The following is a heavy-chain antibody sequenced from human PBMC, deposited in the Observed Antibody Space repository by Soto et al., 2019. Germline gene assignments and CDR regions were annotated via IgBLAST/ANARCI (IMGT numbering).Heavy chain of an antibody. CDR3: ARVRRLVRGVMSRYSGDWFDP. J-gene: IGHJ5*02. V-gene: IGHV1-69*02. CDR1: GGTFSSYT. CDR2: IIPILGIA. D-gene: IGHD3-10*01. Sequence: SVKGSCKASGGTFSSYTISWVRQTPGQGLEWMGRIIPILGIANYAQKFQGRVTITADKSTSTAYMELSSLRSEDTAVYYCARVRRLVRGVMSRYSGDWFDPWGQGTLVTVSS.